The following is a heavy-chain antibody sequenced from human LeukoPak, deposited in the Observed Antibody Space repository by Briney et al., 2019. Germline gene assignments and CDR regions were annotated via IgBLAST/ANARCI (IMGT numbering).Heavy chain of an antibody. D-gene: IGHD3-3*01. CDR2: IDNDGHGI. J-gene: IGHJ6*03. Sequence: GGSLRLSCAASGFTFSGYWMHWVRQGPEKGLELVSRIDNDGHGILYADSVKGRFATSRDNAKDTLYLQMNSLRFEDTAVYYCATGGGWVPSFGVVTHIDVWGKGTTVTVSS. CDR3: ATGGGWVPSFGVVTHIDV. V-gene: IGHV3-74*03. CDR1: GFTFSGYW.